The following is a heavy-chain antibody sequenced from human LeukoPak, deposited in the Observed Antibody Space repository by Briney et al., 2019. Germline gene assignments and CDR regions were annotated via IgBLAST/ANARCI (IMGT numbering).Heavy chain of an antibody. V-gene: IGHV4-4*02. Sequence: SETLSLTCVVSGGSISSTNWWSWVRQPPGKGLEWIGEIYHTGSTNCNLSLKSRVTISVDKSNNQFSLKLSSVTAADTAVYYCARVRGKYNSGLYYFDYWGQGTPVTVSS. CDR3: ARVRGKYNSGLYYFDY. CDR1: GGSISSTNW. CDR2: IYHTGST. J-gene: IGHJ4*02. D-gene: IGHD6-19*01.